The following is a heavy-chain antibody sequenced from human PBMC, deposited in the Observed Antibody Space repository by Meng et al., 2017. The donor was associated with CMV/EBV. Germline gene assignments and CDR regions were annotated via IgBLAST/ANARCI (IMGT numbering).Heavy chain of an antibody. CDR2: ISAYNGNT. D-gene: IGHD4-23*01. Sequence: ASVKVSCKASGYTFTSYGISWVRQAPGQGLEWMGWISAYNGNTNYAQKLQGRVTMTTDTSTSTAYTELRSLRSDDTAVYYCARDLGWCWDYGGNSCRSWFDPWGQGTLVTVSS. V-gene: IGHV1-18*01. CDR1: GYTFTSYG. J-gene: IGHJ5*02. CDR3: ARDLGWCWDYGGNSCRSWFDP.